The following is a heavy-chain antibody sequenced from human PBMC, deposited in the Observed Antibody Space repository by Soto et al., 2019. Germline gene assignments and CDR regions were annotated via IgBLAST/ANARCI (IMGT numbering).Heavy chain of an antibody. D-gene: IGHD3-3*01. CDR3: ARAQPSRFLEWLFSGMDV. Sequence: SVKVSCKASGYTFTGYYMHWVRHAPGQGLEWMGWINPNSGGTNYAQKFQGWVTMTRDTSISTAYMELSRLRSDDTAVYYCARAQPSRFLEWLFSGMDVSGQGTTVTVSS. CDR2: INPNSGGT. V-gene: IGHV1-2*04. J-gene: IGHJ6*02. CDR1: GYTFTGYY.